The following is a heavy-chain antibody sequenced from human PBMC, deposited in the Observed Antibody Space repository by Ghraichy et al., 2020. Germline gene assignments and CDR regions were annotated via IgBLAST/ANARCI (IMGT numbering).Heavy chain of an antibody. CDR3: ARVGHDSSGYYPYFDY. Sequence: GESLNISCAASGFTFSSYSMNWVRQAPGKGLEWVSYISSSSSTIYYADSVKGRFTISRDNAKNSLYLQMNSLRDEDTAVYYCARVGHDSSGYYPYFDYWGQGTLVTVSS. V-gene: IGHV3-48*02. CDR2: ISSSSSTI. CDR1: GFTFSSYS. J-gene: IGHJ4*02. D-gene: IGHD3-22*01.